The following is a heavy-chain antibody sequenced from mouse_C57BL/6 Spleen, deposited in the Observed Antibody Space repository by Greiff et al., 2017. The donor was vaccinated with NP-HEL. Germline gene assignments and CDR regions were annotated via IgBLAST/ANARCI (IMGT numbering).Heavy chain of an antibody. CDR3: ARKVYYDYYAMDY. J-gene: IGHJ4*01. CDR1: GFSLTSYA. CDR2: IWTGGGT. D-gene: IGHD2-1*01. Sequence: VKVVESGPGLVAPSQSLSITCTVSGFSLTSYAISWVRQPPGKGLEWLGVIWTGGGTNYNSALKSRLSISKDNSKSQVFLKMNSLQTDDTARYYCARKVYYDYYAMDYWGQGTSVTVSS. V-gene: IGHV2-9-1*01.